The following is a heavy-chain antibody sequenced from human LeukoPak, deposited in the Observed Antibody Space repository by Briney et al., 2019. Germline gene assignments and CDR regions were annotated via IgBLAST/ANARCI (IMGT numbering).Heavy chain of an antibody. Sequence: GRSLRLSCAASGFTFSSYGMHWVRQAPGKGLEWVAVIWYDGSNKYYADSVKGRFTISRDNSKNTLYLQMNSLRAEDTAVYYCARGVPVPAAILMRGFDYWGQGTLVTVSS. V-gene: IGHV3-33*01. CDR1: GFTFSSYG. CDR3: ARGVPVPAAILMRGFDY. J-gene: IGHJ4*02. D-gene: IGHD2-2*02. CDR2: IWYDGSNK.